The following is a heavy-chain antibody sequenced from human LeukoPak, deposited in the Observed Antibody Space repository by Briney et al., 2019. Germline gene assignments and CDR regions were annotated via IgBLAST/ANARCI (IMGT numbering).Heavy chain of an antibody. D-gene: IGHD6-13*01. CDR1: GFTFGNYA. CDR2: LSGSGSST. CDR3: ANVIIAAVGYEYFQY. V-gene: IGHV3-23*01. Sequence: PGGSLRLSCTASGFTFGNYAMSWVRQAPGMGLEWVSALSGSGSSTFYADSVKGRFTISRDNSKNTLYLQMRSLIIENTAVYYCANVIIAAVGYEYFQYWGQGTLVSVSS. J-gene: IGHJ1*01.